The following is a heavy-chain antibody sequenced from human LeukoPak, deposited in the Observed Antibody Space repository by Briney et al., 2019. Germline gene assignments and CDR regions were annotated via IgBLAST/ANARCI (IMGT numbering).Heavy chain of an antibody. CDR1: GYTFTGYY. CDR2: INPNSGGT. CDR3: ARWESNTAMVDDAFDI. V-gene: IGHV1-2*02. D-gene: IGHD5-18*01. Sequence: ASVKVSCKASGYTFTGYYMHWVRQAPGQGLEWMGWINPNSGGTNYAQKFQGRVTMTRDTSISTAYMELSRLRSDDTAVYYCARWESNTAMVDDAFDIWGQEPVDTVSS. J-gene: IGHJ3*02.